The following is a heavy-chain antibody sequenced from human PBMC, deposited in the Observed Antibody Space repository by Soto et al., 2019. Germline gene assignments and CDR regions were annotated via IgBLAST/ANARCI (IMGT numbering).Heavy chain of an antibody. J-gene: IGHJ4*02. CDR1: GYIFSNYD. Sequence: QVQLVQSGAEVKKPGASLKVSCEASGYIFSNYDITWVRQAPGQGPEWMGWVSAYNGIANYGQNLQGRVTMTLGTTTRTAYMELRSLRSDDTAMYYCSRIIVTPAAIIDYWGQGTLVTVAS. CDR2: VSAYNGIA. V-gene: IGHV1-18*01. D-gene: IGHD2-2*02. CDR3: SRIIVTPAAIIDY.